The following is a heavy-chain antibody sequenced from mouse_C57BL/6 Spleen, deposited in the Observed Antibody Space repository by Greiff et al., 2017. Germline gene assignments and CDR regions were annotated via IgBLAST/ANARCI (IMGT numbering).Heavy chain of an antibody. J-gene: IGHJ3*01. CDR3: TRDSGGYYFAY. CDR1: GFTFSSYA. V-gene: IGHV5-9-1*02. D-gene: IGHD2-3*01. Sequence: EVQVVESGEGLVKPGGSLKLSCAASGFTFSSYAMSWVRQTPEKRLEWVAYISSGGDYIYYADTVKGRFTISRDNARNTLYLQMSSLKSEDTAMYYCTRDSGGYYFAYWGQGTLVTVSA. CDR2: ISSGGDYI.